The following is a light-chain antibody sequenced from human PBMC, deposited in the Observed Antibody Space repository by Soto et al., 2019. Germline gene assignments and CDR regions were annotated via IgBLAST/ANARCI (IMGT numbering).Light chain of an antibody. CDR3: AAWDDSLSGLP. Sequence: QSVLTQPPSASGTPGQRVTISCSGSSSNIGSNYVYWYQQLPGTAPKLLIYRNNQRPSGVPDRFSGSKSGTSASLAISGLRSEDEADYYCAAWDDSLSGLPFGPGTKVTVL. V-gene: IGLV1-47*01. CDR1: SSNIGSNY. CDR2: RNN. J-gene: IGLJ1*01.